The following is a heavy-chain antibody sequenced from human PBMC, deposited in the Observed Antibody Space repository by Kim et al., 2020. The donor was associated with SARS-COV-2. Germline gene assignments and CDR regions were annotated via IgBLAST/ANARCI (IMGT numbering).Heavy chain of an antibody. CDR3: AKDRGVRSGSLLQDLFDC. D-gene: IGHD1-26*01. V-gene: IGHV3-30*02. Sequence: GRYTISRDNSKNTLYLQMNSLRAEDTAVYYCAKDRGVRSGSLLQDLFDCWGQGTLVTVPP. J-gene: IGHJ4*02.